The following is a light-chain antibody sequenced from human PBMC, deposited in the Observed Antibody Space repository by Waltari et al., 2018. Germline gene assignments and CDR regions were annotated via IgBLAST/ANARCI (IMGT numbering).Light chain of an antibody. V-gene: IGKV1-39*01. J-gene: IGKJ4*01. Sequence: IQMTQSPSSLSASVGDRVTITCRASQSVVSYLNWYQQKSGKAPRLLIYAASDLQSGVPSRFRGSGSETDFTLIISPLQPEDFATYYCQQSYKTLPTFGGGTKVEIK. CDR2: AAS. CDR1: QSVVSY. CDR3: QQSYKTLPT.